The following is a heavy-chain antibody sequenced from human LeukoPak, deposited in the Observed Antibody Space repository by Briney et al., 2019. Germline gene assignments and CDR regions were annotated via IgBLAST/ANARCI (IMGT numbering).Heavy chain of an antibody. J-gene: IGHJ1*01. CDR2: IKQDGSEK. CDR1: GFTFSSYW. D-gene: IGHD1-26*01. CDR3: ARDLPWGSGSYYFQH. Sequence: GGSLRLSCAASGFTFSSYWMSWVRQAPGKGLEWVANIKQDGSEKYYVDSVKGRFTISRDNAKNSLYLQMNSLRAEDTAVYYCARDLPWGSGSYYFQHWGQGTLVTVSS. V-gene: IGHV3-7*01.